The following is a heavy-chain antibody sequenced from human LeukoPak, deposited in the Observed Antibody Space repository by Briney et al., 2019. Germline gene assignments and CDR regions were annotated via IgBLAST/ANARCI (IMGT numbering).Heavy chain of an antibody. J-gene: IGHJ3*02. CDR3: ARVNYYDSSGFYSDGFDI. CDR2: IIPIFGTA. CDR1: GGTFSSYA. D-gene: IGHD3-22*01. Sequence: SVKVSCKASGGTFSSYAITWVRQAPGQGLEWMGGIIPIFGTANYAQKFQGRVTITADKSTSTAYMELSSLRSEDTAVYYCARVNYYDSSGFYSDGFDIWGQGTMVTVSS. V-gene: IGHV1-69*06.